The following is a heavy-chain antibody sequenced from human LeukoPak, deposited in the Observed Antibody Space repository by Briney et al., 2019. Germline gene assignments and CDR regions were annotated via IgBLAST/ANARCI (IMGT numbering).Heavy chain of an antibody. J-gene: IGHJ4*02. V-gene: IGHV1-18*01. CDR3: ARHSSGSYGPLRYFDY. CDR2: ISAYNGNT. Sequence: GASVKVSCKASGYTFTSYGISWVRQAPGQGLEWMGWISAYNGNTNYAQKLQGRVTMTTDTSTSTAYMELRSLRSDDTAVYYCARHSSGSYGPLRYFDYWAREPWSPSPQ. D-gene: IGHD1-26*01. CDR1: GYTFTSYG.